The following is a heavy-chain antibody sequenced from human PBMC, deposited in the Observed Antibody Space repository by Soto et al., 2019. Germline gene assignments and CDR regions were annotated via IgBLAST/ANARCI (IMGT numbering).Heavy chain of an antibody. J-gene: IGHJ4*02. CDR2: IIPIFGTA. CDR1: GGTFSSYA. CDR3: NSNLITGTKGAPYYFDY. Sequence: VASVKVSCKASGGTFSSYAISWVRQAPGQGLEWMGGIIPIFGTANYAQKFQGRVTITADKSTSTAYMELSSLRSEDTAVYYCNSNLITGTKGAPYYFDYWGQGTLVTVSS. D-gene: IGHD1-20*01. V-gene: IGHV1-69*06.